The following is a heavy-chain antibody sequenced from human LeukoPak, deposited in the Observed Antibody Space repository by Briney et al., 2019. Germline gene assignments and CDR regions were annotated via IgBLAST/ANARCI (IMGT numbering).Heavy chain of an antibody. J-gene: IGHJ4*02. CDR1: GFTFSRYS. D-gene: IGHD4-17*01. CDR3: ARGHYGDYSFDY. V-gene: IGHV3-48*01. CDR2: IGSSGSTI. Sequence: GGSLRLSCAASGFTFSRYSMNWVRQAPGKGLEWVSYIGSSGSTIYYADSVKGRFTISRHNSNNTLYLQMNSLRVEDTAVYYCARGHYGDYSFDYWGQGTLVTVSS.